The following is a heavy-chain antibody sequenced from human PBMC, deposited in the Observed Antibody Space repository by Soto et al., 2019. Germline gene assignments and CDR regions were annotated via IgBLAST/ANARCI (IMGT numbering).Heavy chain of an antibody. CDR3: AREVGATNVITRMDV. Sequence: GGSLRLSCAASGFTFSSYSMNWVRQAPGKGLEWVSSISSSSSYIYYADSVKGRFTISRDNAKNSLYLQMNSLRAEDTAVYYCAREVGATNVITRMDVWGQGTTVTVSS. CDR2: ISSSSSYI. D-gene: IGHD1-26*01. V-gene: IGHV3-21*01. CDR1: GFTFSSYS. J-gene: IGHJ6*02.